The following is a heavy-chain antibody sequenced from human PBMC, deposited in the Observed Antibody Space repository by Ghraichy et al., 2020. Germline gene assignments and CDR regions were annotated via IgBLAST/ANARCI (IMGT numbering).Heavy chain of an antibody. V-gene: IGHV3-64D*06. CDR2: ITGNGGST. J-gene: IGHJ6*02. Sequence: GGSLRLSCSVSGFTFSNYAMHWVRQAPGKGLQYVSSITGNGGSTYYADSVRGRFTISRDNSENTLYLQMSSLRAEDTALYYCVKDLGELVYYYGVDVWGQGTTVTVSS. CDR3: VKDLGELVYYYGVDV. CDR1: GFTFSNYA. D-gene: IGHD1-26*01.